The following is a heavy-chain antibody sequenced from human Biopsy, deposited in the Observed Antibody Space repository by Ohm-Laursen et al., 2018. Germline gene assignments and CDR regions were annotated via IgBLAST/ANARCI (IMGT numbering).Heavy chain of an antibody. Sequence: SETLSLTCTASGGSMSSYYWTWIRQPPGKGLEWIGYIYNSGSTNYNPSLKSRVTISVAVDTSKSQFSLRLSSVTAADTAMYYCARGEAGVYDALDIWGQGTMVIVSS. J-gene: IGHJ3*02. D-gene: IGHD5/OR15-5a*01. V-gene: IGHV4-59*01. CDR1: GGSMSSYY. CDR2: IYNSGST. CDR3: ARGEAGVYDALDI.